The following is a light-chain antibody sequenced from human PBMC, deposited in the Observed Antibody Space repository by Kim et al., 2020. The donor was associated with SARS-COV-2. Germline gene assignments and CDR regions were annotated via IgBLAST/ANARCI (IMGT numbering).Light chain of an antibody. CDR3: SSFTGRKWV. CDR2: EVS. Sequence: QSALTQPPSASGSPGQSVTISCTGTSSDVGAYKYVSWFQQHPGKAPKLIIYEVSQRPSGVPDRFSGSKSGNTASLTVSGLHTEDEADYYCSSFTGRKWVFGGGTQLTVL. CDR1: SSDVGAYKY. J-gene: IGLJ3*02. V-gene: IGLV2-8*01.